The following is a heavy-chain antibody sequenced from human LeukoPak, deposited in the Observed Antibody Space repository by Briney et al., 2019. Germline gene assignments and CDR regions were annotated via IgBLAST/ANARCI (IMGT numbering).Heavy chain of an antibody. CDR1: GFTFSSYW. V-gene: IGHV3-7*01. CDR2: INHNGNVN. Sequence: GGSLRPSCAASGFTFSSYWMNWARQAPGKGLEWVASINHNGNVNYYVDSVKGRFTISRDNAKNSLYLQMNSLRDEDTAVYYCAREDDRFDYWGQGTLVTVSS. J-gene: IGHJ4*02. D-gene: IGHD3-3*01. CDR3: AREDDRFDY.